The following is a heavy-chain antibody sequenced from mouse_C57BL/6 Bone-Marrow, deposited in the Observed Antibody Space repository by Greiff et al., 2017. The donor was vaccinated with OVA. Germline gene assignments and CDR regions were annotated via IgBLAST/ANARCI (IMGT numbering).Heavy chain of an antibody. CDR1: GYTFTNYW. V-gene: IGHV1-63*01. D-gene: IGHD1-1*01. CDR3: ARGGMTYSYYFDY. CDR2: IYPGGGYT. J-gene: IGHJ2*01. Sequence: QVQLKQSGAELVRPGTSVKMSCKASGYTFTNYWIGWAKQRPGHGLEWIGDIYPGGGYTNYNEQFKGKATLTADKSSSTAYMQFSSLTSEDSAIYYCARGGMTYSYYFDYWGQGTTLTVSS.